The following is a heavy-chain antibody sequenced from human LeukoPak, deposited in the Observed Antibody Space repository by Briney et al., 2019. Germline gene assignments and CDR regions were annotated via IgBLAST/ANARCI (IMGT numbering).Heavy chain of an antibody. CDR3: AKDGLGSLYYFDY. CDR2: ISAISSSST. Sequence: GGSLRLSCAASGVTFSSYSMDWGRQAPGKGLEWVSYISAISSSSTYYAASVKCRFTISRDNSKNTLYLQMHRLRAEDTAVYYCAKDGLGSLYYFDYWGQGTLVTVSS. J-gene: IGHJ4*02. D-gene: IGHD3-10*01. CDR1: GVTFSSYS. V-gene: IGHV3-48*01.